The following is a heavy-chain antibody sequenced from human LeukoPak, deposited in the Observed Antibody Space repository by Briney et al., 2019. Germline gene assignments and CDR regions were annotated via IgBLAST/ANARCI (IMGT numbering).Heavy chain of an antibody. CDR2: IYYSGST. CDR1: GHSIRSTNW. CDR3: ARRYCSNTSCYYPDAFDI. J-gene: IGHJ3*02. D-gene: IGHD2-2*01. Sequence: SETLSLTCVVSGHSIRSTNWWGWIRQPTGKGLEWIGYIYYSGSTYYNPSLKSRVTMSVDTSKNLFSLKLSSVTAVATAVYYCARRYCSNTSCYYPDAFDIWGRGTMVTVSS. V-gene: IGHV4-28*01.